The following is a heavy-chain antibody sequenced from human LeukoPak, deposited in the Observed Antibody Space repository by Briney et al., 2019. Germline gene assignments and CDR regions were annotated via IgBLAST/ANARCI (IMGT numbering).Heavy chain of an antibody. J-gene: IGHJ3*02. Sequence: SETLSLTCTVSGGSISSYYWSWIRQPPGKGLEWIGYIYYSGSTNYNPSLKSRVTISVDTSKNHFSLNLSSVTAADTAVYYCARENSSSYRAFDIWGQGTMVTVSS. CDR3: ARENSSSYRAFDI. D-gene: IGHD6-13*01. CDR2: IYYSGST. CDR1: GGSISSYY. V-gene: IGHV4-59*12.